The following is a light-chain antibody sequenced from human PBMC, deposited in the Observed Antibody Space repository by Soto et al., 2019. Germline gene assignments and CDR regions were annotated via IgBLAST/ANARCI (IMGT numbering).Light chain of an antibody. V-gene: IGKV3-11*01. Sequence: QPPCTRSLSKEERATLSSRASQSVSSYLAWYQQKPGQAPRLLIYHASNRAPGIPARFSASGSGTDFTLTISSLEPEDFAVYYCQQRSNSTPLTFGRGTKVEIK. CDR2: HAS. CDR1: QSVSSY. CDR3: QQRSNSTPLT. J-gene: IGKJ4*01.